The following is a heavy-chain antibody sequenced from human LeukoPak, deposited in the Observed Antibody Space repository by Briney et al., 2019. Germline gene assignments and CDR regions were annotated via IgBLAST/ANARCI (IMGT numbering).Heavy chain of an antibody. V-gene: IGHV4-59*12. CDR2: IYYSGAT. CDR3: AREIPAAGHFDY. D-gene: IGHD6-13*01. J-gene: IGHJ4*02. CDR1: GGSISGSY. Sequence: SETLSLTCSVSGGSISGSYWMWIRQSPGKGLEWIGYIYYSGATSYNPSFRGRVTFFVDTSKNQFSLKLSSVTAADTAMYYCAREIPAAGHFDYWGQGALVTVSS.